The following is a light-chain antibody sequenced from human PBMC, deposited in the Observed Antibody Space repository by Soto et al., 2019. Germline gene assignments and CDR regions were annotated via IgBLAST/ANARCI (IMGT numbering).Light chain of an antibody. V-gene: IGLV2-14*01. Sequence: QSALTQPASVSGSPGQSITISCTGTSSDIGYYDHVSWYQHHSGKAPKLIIYEVNSRPSGVSNRFSGSKPVNTASLTISGLQAEDEADYFCSSHSSSSAYYVFGTGTQLTVL. J-gene: IGLJ1*01. CDR1: SSDIGYYDH. CDR3: SSHSSSSAYYV. CDR2: EVN.